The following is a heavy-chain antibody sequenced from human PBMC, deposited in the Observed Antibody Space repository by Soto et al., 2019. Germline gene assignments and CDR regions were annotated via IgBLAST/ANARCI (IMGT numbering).Heavy chain of an antibody. Sequence: PSETLSPTCNISGSSVSSQFYYLGWIHQPPGKTLEWIGSLFYTGSSYYSPSLQSRVTISLDTSKNQFSLRLSSVTAADTAVYYCASGVKLVTATDAFDVWGLGTMVT. D-gene: IGHD2-21*02. CDR2: LFYTGSS. CDR3: ASGVKLVTATDAFDV. J-gene: IGHJ3*01. CDR1: GSSVSSQFYY. V-gene: IGHV4-39*01.